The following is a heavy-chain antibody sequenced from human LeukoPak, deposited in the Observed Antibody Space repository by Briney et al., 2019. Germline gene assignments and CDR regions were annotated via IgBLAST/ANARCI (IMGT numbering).Heavy chain of an antibody. V-gene: IGHV3-23*01. CDR2: VSSVSGSAGST. Sequence: GASVRLSCAASGFTFSSYAMSWVRQAPGKGLEWVSSVSSVSGSAGSTYYADSVKGRFTISRDNSKNPLYSQMNSLRAEDTAVYYCAKSSRDGYNDDSWGQGTLVTVS. CDR1: GFTFSSYA. CDR3: AKSSRDGYNDDS. D-gene: IGHD5-24*01. J-gene: IGHJ5*01.